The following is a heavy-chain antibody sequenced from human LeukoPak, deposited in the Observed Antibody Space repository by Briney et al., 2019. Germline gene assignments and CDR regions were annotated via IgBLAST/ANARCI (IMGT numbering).Heavy chain of an antibody. Sequence: GGSLRLSCAASGFTFSSYSMNWVRQAPGKGLEWVSSISSSSSYIYYADSVKGRFTISRDNAKNSLYLQMNSLRAEDTAVYYCARDRKDIVVVVPAPNWFDPWGQGTLVTVSS. V-gene: IGHV3-21*01. J-gene: IGHJ5*02. CDR1: GFTFSSYS. CDR3: ARDRKDIVVVVPAPNWFDP. CDR2: ISSSSSYI. D-gene: IGHD2-15*01.